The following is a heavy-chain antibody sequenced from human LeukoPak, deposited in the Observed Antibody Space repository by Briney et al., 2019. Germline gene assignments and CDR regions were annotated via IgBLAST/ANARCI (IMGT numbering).Heavy chain of an antibody. J-gene: IGHJ6*02. CDR2: IIPIFGTA. D-gene: IGHD1-14*01. V-gene: IGHV1-69*15. Sequence: GASVKVSCKASGGTFSSYAISWVRQAPGQGLEWMGRIIPIFGTANYAQKFQGRVTITADESTSTAYMELSSLRSEDTAVYYCARVPISRRSNPDGYYGMDVWGQGTTVTVSS. CDR1: GGTFSSYA. CDR3: ARVPISRRSNPDGYYGMDV.